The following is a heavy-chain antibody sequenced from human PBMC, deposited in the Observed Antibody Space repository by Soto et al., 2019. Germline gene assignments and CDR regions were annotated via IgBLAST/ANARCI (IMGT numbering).Heavy chain of an antibody. D-gene: IGHD1-26*01. J-gene: IGHJ6*02. Sequence: SETLSLTCTVSGGSISSYYWSWIRQPPGKGLERIGYIYYSGSTNYNPSLKSRVTISVDTSKNQFSLKLSSVTAADTAVYYCAVLRGSYYIGYYYYGMDVWGQGTTVTVSS. CDR2: IYYSGST. CDR1: GGSISSYY. V-gene: IGHV4-59*01. CDR3: AVLRGSYYIGYYYYGMDV.